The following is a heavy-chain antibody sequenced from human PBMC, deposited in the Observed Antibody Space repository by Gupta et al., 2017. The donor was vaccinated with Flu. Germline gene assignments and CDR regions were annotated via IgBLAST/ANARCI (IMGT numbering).Heavy chain of an antibody. V-gene: IGHV3-15*01. Sequence: EVQLVESGGGLVKPGGSLRLSCAASGFTFSNAWMSWVRQAPGKGLEWVGRIKSKTDGGTTDYAAPVKGRFTISRDDSKNTLYLQMNSLKTEDTAVYYCTTFEYGDYSPLDYWGQGTLVTVSS. CDR3: TTFEYGDYSPLDY. D-gene: IGHD4-17*01. CDR2: IKSKTDGGTT. CDR1: GFTFSNAW. J-gene: IGHJ4*02.